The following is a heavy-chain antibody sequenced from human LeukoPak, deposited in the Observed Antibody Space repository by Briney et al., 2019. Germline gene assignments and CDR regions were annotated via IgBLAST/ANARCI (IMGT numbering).Heavy chain of an antibody. Sequence: GGSLRLSCAASGFTFSSYSMNWVRQAPGKGLEWVSSISSSATYIDYADSVKGRFTISRDNAKNSLYLQMNSLRAEDTAVYYCAELGITMIGGVWGKGTTVTISS. CDR3: AELGITMIGGV. V-gene: IGHV3-21*01. CDR1: GFTFSSYS. D-gene: IGHD3-10*02. CDR2: ISSSATYI. J-gene: IGHJ6*04.